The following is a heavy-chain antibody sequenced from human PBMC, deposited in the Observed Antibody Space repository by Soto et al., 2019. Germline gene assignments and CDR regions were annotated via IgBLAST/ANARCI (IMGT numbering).Heavy chain of an antibody. D-gene: IGHD2-15*01. CDR3: AKSLGDCSGGSCYTFDY. CDR2: ISGSGGST. Sequence: GGSLRLSCAASGFTFSSYAMSWVRQAPGKGLEWVSAISGSGGSTYYADSVKGRFTISRDNSKNTLYLQMNSLRAEDTAVYYCAKSLGDCSGGSCYTFDYWGQGTLVTVSS. V-gene: IGHV3-23*01. J-gene: IGHJ4*02. CDR1: GFTFSSYA.